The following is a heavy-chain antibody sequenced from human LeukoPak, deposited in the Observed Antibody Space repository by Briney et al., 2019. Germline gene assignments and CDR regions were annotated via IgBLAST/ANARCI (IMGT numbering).Heavy chain of an antibody. J-gene: IGHJ5*02. CDR1: GFTFDDYA. D-gene: IGHD1-26*01. CDR3: ARESGWFDP. V-gene: IGHV3-9*01. Sequence: GRSLGLSCAASGFTFDDYAMHWVRQAPGKGLELVSGISWNSGNIGYADSVKGRFTISRDNAKNSLYLQMNSLRAEDTALYYCARESGWFDPWGQGTLVTVSS. CDR2: ISWNSGNI.